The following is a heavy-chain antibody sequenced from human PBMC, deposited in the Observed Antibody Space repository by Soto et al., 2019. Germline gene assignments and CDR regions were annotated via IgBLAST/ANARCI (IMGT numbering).Heavy chain of an antibody. CDR2: IYYSGST. D-gene: IGHD3-10*01. CDR1: GGSISSYY. CDR3: ARENLRGVFDY. Sequence: SETLSLTCTVSGGSISSYYWSWIRQPPGKGLEWIGYIYYSGSTNYNPSLKSRVTISVDTSKNQFSLKLSSVTAADTAVYYCARENLRGVFDYWGQGTLVTVSS. V-gene: IGHV4-59*01. J-gene: IGHJ4*02.